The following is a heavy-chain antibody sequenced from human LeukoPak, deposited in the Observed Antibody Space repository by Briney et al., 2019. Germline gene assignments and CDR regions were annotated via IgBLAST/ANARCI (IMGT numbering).Heavy chain of an antibody. V-gene: IGHV4-61*02. CDR2: IYTSGST. Sequence: SETLSLTCTVSGGSISSGSCYWSWIRQPAGKGLEWIGRIYTSGSTNYNPSLKSRVTISVDTSKNQFSLKLSSVTAVDTAVYYCARDPRFYYDSRGAFDIWGQGTIVTVSS. D-gene: IGHD3-22*01. CDR3: ARDPRFYYDSRGAFDI. J-gene: IGHJ3*02. CDR1: GGSISSGSCY.